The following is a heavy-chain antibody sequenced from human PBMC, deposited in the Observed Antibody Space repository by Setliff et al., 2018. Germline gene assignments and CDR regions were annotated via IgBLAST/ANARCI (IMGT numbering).Heavy chain of an antibody. D-gene: IGHD3-10*01. CDR3: AKGKKQLIRGFGFDY. V-gene: IGHV3-30*02. J-gene: IGHJ4*02. CDR1: AFAYSTYG. CDR2: ILYDGTNK. Sequence: GRSLRLSCAASAFAYSTYGMHWVRQAPGKGLEWVAFILYDGTNKYFADSVKGRFTISRDNPKTTLFLQMDSLRVENTGVYYCAKGKKQLIRGFGFDYWGQGTPVTVSS.